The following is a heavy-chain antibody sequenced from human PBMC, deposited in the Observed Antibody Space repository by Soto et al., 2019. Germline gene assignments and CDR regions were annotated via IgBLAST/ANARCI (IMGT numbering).Heavy chain of an antibody. CDR2: MNPNSGNT. J-gene: IGHJ4*02. CDR1: GYTFTSYD. Sequence: QVQLVQSGAEVKKPGALVKVSCKASGYTFTSYDINWVRQATGQGLEWMGWMNPNSGNTGNAQKFQGRITMTRNTSISTAYMELSSLRSEDTAVYYCARSVEWLASFDYWGQGTLVTVSS. V-gene: IGHV1-8*01. CDR3: ARSVEWLASFDY. D-gene: IGHD6-19*01.